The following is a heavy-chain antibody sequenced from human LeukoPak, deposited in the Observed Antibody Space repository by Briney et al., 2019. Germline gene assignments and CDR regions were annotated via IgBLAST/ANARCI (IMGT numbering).Heavy chain of an antibody. V-gene: IGHV1-2*02. D-gene: IGHD6-13*01. CDR3: AGPAAGTGYYYYYGMDV. J-gene: IGHJ6*02. CDR1: GYTFTGYY. Sequence: ASVKVSCKASGYTFTGYYMHWVRPAPGQGLAWMEWINPNSGGTNYAQKFQGRVTMTRDTSISTAYMELSRLRSDDTAVYYCAGPAAGTGYYYYYGMDVWGQGTTVTVSS. CDR2: INPNSGGT.